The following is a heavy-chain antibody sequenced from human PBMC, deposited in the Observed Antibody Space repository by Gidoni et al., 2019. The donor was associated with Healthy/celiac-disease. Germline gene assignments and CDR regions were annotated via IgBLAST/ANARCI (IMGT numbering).Heavy chain of an antibody. D-gene: IGHD3-22*01. CDR1: GGSFSGYY. V-gene: IGHV4-34*01. CDR3: ARGPYYYDSSGYYYRAFDI. CDR2: INHSGST. J-gene: IGHJ3*02. Sequence: QVQLQQWGAGLLKPSETLSLPCAVYGGSFSGYYWSWIRQPPGKGLEWIGEINHSGSTNYNPSLKSRVTISVDTSKNQFSLKLSSVTAADTAVYYCARGPYYYDSSGYYYRAFDIWGQGTMVTVSS.